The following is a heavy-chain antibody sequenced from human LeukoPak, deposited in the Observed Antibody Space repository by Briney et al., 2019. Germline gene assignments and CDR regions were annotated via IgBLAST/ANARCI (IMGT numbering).Heavy chain of an antibody. Sequence: ASVKVSCKTSGGTFSGYAITWVRQAPGQGLEWMGRIIPVLNITTYAQKFQGSVTITADTSTSTVYMELSSLRSKETAVYYCARDQGLTAPPPYGLDVWGQGTTVIVSS. CDR1: GGTFSGYA. D-gene: IGHD5-18*01. J-gene: IGHJ6*02. CDR3: ARDQGLTAPPPYGLDV. V-gene: IGHV1-69*04. CDR2: IIPVLNIT.